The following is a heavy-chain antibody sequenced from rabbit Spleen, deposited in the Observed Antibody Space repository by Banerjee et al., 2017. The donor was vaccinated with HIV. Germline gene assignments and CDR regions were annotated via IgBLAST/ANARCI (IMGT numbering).Heavy chain of an antibody. CDR3: ARDTGSSFSSYGMDR. V-gene: IGHV1S45*01. J-gene: IGHJ6*01. CDR2: IYAGSSGST. Sequence: QEQLVESGGGLVKPEGSLTLTCKASGFSFSDRDVMCWVRQAPGKGLQWIACIYAGSSGSTYYASWAKGRFTISKTSSTTVTLQMTSLTVADTATYFCARDTGSSFSSYGMDRWGPGTLVTVS. D-gene: IGHD8-1*01. CDR1: GFSFSDRDV.